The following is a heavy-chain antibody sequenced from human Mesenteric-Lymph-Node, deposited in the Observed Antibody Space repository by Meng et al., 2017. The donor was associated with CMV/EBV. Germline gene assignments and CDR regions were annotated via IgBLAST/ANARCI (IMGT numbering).Heavy chain of an antibody. V-gene: IGHV3-23*01. CDR1: GFTFDDYG. D-gene: IGHD1-1*01. CDR2: MSGSGGTT. CDR3: AKHMAPSGTAGYYYYYYGMDV. Sequence: GESLKISCAASGFTFDDYGMHWVRQAPGKGLEWVSTMSGSGGTTYYADSVKGRFTISRDNSKNTLYLLMNSLRVEDTAIYYCAKHMAPSGTAGYYYYYYGMDVWGQGTTVTVSS. J-gene: IGHJ6*02.